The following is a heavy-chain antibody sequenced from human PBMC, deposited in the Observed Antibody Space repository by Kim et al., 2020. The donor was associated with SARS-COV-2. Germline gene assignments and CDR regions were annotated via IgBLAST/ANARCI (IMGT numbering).Heavy chain of an antibody. D-gene: IGHD3-10*01. Sequence: SETLSLTCTVSGGSISSSSYYWGWIRQPPGKGLEWIGSIHYSGSTNYNPSLKSRVTISVDTSKNQFSLKLNSVTAADTAVYYCARQGDYYGSGSYFNYYFDYWGQGTLVTVSS. J-gene: IGHJ4*02. V-gene: IGHV4-39*01. CDR1: GGSISSSSYY. CDR2: IHYSGST. CDR3: ARQGDYYGSGSYFNYYFDY.